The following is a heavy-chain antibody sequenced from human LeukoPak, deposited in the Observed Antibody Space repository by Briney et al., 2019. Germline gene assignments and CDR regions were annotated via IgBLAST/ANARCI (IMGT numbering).Heavy chain of an antibody. CDR2: INLNRSRT. CDR3: ARDGAARGYYYYYYYMYV. J-gene: IGHJ6*03. D-gene: IGHD3-10*01. Sequence: ASVKVSCTASGYTCTGYYMHWVRQAPGQGLERMGWINLNRSRTTYAKQFPGRVTMTRDTSISTAYMELSRLISDDTAVYYCARDGAARGYYYYYYYMYVWGKGTTVTVSS. CDR1: GYTCTGYY. V-gene: IGHV1-2*02.